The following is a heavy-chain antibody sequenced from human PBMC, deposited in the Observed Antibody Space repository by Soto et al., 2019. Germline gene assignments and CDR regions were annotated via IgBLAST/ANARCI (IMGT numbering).Heavy chain of an antibody. CDR1: GDSVSSHSAA. Sequence: QVQLQESGPGLVKPSQTLSLTCAISGDSVSSHSAALNWIRQSPSRGLEWLGRTYYRSRWYNDYAVAVKSRRTINPDTSMTQFSLHFYAVTSEDTAVYDCAGTTSLPGYYMDVWGKVTTVTVAS. J-gene: IGHJ6*03. D-gene: IGHD1-1*01. V-gene: IGHV6-1*01. CDR3: AGTTSLPGYYMDV. CDR2: TYYRSRWYN.